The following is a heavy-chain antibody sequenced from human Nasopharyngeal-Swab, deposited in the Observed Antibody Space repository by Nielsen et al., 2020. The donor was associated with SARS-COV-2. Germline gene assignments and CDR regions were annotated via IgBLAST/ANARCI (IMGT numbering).Heavy chain of an antibody. J-gene: IGHJ4*02. CDR3: ANVRVASAGTFDF. CDR2: IHRGGTT. Sequence: VCQAPGKGPEWIGEIHRGGTTNYNPSLESRVTISLDKSKNQFSLRLNSVTAADTAVYYCANVRVASAGTFDFWGLGTLVTVSS. V-gene: IGHV4-4*02. D-gene: IGHD6-13*01.